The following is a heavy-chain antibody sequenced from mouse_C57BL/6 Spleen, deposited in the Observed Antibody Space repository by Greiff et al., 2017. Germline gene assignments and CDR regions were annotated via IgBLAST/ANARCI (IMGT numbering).Heavy chain of an antibody. J-gene: IGHJ4*01. D-gene: IGHD4-1*01. CDR1: GYTFTSYW. CDR3: ARYGTGTRARDY. V-gene: IGHV1-69*01. CDR2: LDPSDIYT. Sequence: QVQLQQPGAELVMPGASVKLSCKASGYTFTSYWMHWVKQRPGPGLEWICALDPSDIYTNYNQKFKGKSTLTEDKSSSTAYMQLSSLTSEDSAVYYCARYGTGTRARDYWGQGTSVTVAS.